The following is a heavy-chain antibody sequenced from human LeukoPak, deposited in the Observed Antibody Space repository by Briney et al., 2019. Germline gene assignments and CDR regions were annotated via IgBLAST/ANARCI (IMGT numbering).Heavy chain of an antibody. CDR2: INPNSGGT. V-gene: IGHV1-2*02. D-gene: IGHD3-9*01. Sequence: ASVKVSCKASGYTFTGYYMHWVRQAPGQGLEWMGWINPNSGGTNYAQKFQGRVTMTRDTSISTAYMELSRLRSDDTAVYYCARADYDILTGYPSHFDYWGQGTLVTVSS. CDR1: GYTFTGYY. J-gene: IGHJ4*02. CDR3: ARADYDILTGYPSHFDY.